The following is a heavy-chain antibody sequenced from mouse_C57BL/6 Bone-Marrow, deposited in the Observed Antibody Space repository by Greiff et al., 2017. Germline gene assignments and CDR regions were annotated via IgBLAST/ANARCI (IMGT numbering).Heavy chain of an antibody. CDR3: ARDFPITTVVAVDY. J-gene: IGHJ2*01. V-gene: IGHV1-69*01. CDR1: GYTFTSYW. Sequence: QVQLQQPGAELVMPGASVKLSCKASGYTFTSYWMHWVKQRPGQGLEWIGEIDPSDSYTNYNQKFKGKSTLTVDKSSSTAYMQLSSLTSEDSAVYYCARDFPITTVVAVDYWGQSTTLTVSS. D-gene: IGHD1-1*01. CDR2: IDPSDSYT.